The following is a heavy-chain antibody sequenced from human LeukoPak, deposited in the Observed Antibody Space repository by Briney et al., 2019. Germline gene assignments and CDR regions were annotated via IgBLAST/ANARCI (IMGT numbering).Heavy chain of an antibody. V-gene: IGHV1-8*01. CDR1: GYTFTSYD. D-gene: IGHD6-13*01. CDR3: ASGGGYSSSHDY. J-gene: IGHJ4*02. Sequence: ASVKVSCKASGYTFTSYDINWVRQATGQGLEWMGWMNPNSGNTGDAQKFQGRVTMNRNTSISTAYMELSRLRSEDTAEYYCASGGGYSSSHDYWGQGTLVTVSS. CDR2: MNPNSGNT.